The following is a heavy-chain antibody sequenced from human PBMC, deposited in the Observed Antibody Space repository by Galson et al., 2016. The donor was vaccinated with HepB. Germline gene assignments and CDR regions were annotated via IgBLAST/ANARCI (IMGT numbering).Heavy chain of an antibody. CDR1: GFTFADYA. Sequence: SLRLSCATSGFTFADYAMTWVRQAPGKGLEWVANIKPDGSEKYYVDSVKGRFTISRDNAKNSLYLQMSSLRAEDTAVYYCARVWSAFDYWGQGTLVTVSS. J-gene: IGHJ4*02. V-gene: IGHV3-7*03. CDR3: ARVWSAFDY. D-gene: IGHD3/OR15-3a*01. CDR2: IKPDGSEK.